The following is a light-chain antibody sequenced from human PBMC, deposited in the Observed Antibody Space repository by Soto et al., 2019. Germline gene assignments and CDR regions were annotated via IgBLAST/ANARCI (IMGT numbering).Light chain of an antibody. Sequence: AIQLTQSPSSLSASVGDRVTITCRASQGISSALAWYQLKPGKAPKLLIYDASSLESGVPSRFSGSGSGTEFTISISSLQPEDFATYYCQQFNSYPLSFGGGTKVEIK. CDR1: QGISSA. CDR2: DAS. CDR3: QQFNSYPLS. V-gene: IGKV1-13*02. J-gene: IGKJ4*01.